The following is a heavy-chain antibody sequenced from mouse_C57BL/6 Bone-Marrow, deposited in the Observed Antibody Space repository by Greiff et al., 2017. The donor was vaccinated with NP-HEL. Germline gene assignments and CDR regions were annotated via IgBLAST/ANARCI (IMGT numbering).Heavy chain of an antibody. J-gene: IGHJ4*01. CDR3: ARWDYGSRNAMGY. CDR1: GYTFTSYW. V-gene: IGHV1-59*01. Sequence: QVQLQQPGAELVRPGTSVKLSCKASGYTFTSYWMHWVKQRPGQGLEWIGVIDPSDSYTNYNQKFKGKATLTVDTSSSTAYMQLSSLTSEDSAVDYCARWDYGSRNAMGYWGQGASVTVSS. D-gene: IGHD1-1*01. CDR2: IDPSDSYT.